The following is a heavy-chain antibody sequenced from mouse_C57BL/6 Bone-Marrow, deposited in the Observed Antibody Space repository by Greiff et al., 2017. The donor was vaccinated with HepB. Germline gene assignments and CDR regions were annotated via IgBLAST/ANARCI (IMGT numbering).Heavy chain of an antibody. D-gene: IGHD3-3*01. CDR2: IHPNSGST. V-gene: IGHV1-64*01. CDR3: RDGTDFDV. Sequence: QVQLQQPGAELVKPGASVKLSCTASGYTFTSYWMHWVKQRPGQGLEWIGMIHPNSGSTNYNEKFKSKATLTVDTSSSTAYMQLSSLTSEDSAVYYCRDGTDFDVWGTGTTVTVSS. CDR1: GYTFTSYW. J-gene: IGHJ1*03.